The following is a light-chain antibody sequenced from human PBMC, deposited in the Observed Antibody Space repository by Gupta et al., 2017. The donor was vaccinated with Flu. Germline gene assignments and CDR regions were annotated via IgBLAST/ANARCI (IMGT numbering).Light chain of an antibody. CDR2: AAS. CDR1: QGISSY. CDR3: QQRLNSPIT. V-gene: IGKV1-9*01. Sequence: PSFLYASIGDRVAITCRASQGISSYFTWYQQKPGKAPKLLIYAASTVQSGVPSGFSGRGYGTEFTLTIISRQPEDFANYYCQQRLNSPITFGQWTXLEIK. J-gene: IGKJ5*01.